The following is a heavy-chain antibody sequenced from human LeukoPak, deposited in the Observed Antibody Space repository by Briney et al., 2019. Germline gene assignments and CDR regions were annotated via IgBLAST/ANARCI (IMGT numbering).Heavy chain of an antibody. Sequence: GGTLRLSCSASGFTFSSYAMHWVRQAPGKGLEYVSAISSNGSSTSYADSVKGRFTISRDNSKNTLYLQMSSLIAEDTAVYYCVKSFPISGGEDKTYYYDSSGYAIPWDWGQGTLVTVSS. V-gene: IGHV3-64D*09. CDR2: ISSNGSST. CDR1: GFTFSSYA. J-gene: IGHJ4*02. CDR3: VKSFPISGGEDKTYYYDSSGYAIPWD. D-gene: IGHD3-22*01.